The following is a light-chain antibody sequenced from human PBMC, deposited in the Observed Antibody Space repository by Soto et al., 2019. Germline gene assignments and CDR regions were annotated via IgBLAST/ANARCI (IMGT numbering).Light chain of an antibody. J-gene: IGKJ5*01. CDR2: AAS. CDR3: QQGDSFPIT. Sequence: DIQMTQSPSSVSASVGDRVTITCRASQSISSSLAWYQQKPGTVPKLLIYAASSLQGGVPSRFSGSGAGTEFTLSITSLQPEDFGTYYCQQGDSFPITFGQGTRLDIQ. V-gene: IGKV1-12*01. CDR1: QSISSS.